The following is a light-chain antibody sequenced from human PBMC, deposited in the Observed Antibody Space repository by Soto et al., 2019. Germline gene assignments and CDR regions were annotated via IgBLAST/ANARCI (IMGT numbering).Light chain of an antibody. Sequence: EIVLTQSPGTLSLSPGEGATLSCRASQSVSNNYLAWYQQKPGQAPSLLFYGASNRATGIPDRFSASGSGTDFTLTISRLEPEDVAVYYCQQLGTFGQGTKVEMK. CDR3: QQLGT. J-gene: IGKJ1*01. V-gene: IGKV3-20*01. CDR2: GAS. CDR1: QSVSNNY.